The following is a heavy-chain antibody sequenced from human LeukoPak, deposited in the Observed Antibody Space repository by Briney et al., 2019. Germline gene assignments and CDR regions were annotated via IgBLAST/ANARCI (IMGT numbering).Heavy chain of an antibody. Sequence: NPSETLSLTCTVSGGSISSSSYYWGWIRQPPGKGLEWIGSIYYSGSTYYNPSLKSRVTISVDTSKNQFSLKLSSVTAADTAVYYCARHGPSSYWGQGTLVTVSS. CDR1: GGSISSSSYY. J-gene: IGHJ4*02. V-gene: IGHV4-39*01. CDR3: ARHGPSSY. CDR2: IYYSGST.